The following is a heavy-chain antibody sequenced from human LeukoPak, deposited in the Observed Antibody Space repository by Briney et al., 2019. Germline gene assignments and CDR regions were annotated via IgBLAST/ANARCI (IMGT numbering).Heavy chain of an antibody. CDR1: GLTFSSHW. J-gene: IGHJ4*02. D-gene: IGHD2-2*01. CDR2: ISSSGTNI. CDR3: ARDGEVVPAAVYFDY. Sequence: KTGGSLRLSCAASGLTFSSHWMHWVRQAPGKGLDWVSAISSSGTNIYYADSVKGRFTISRDNAKNSLYLQMNSLRAEDTAVYYCARDGEVVPAAVYFDYWGQGTLVTVSS. V-gene: IGHV3-21*04.